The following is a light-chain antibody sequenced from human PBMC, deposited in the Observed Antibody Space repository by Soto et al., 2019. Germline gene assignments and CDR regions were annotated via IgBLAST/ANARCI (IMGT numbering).Light chain of an antibody. Sequence: DTELTQSPGTLSLSPGERATISCRASQSVGGNSLAWYQQRPGQAPRLLIYDTSKRATGLPDRFSGSGCGTDFTLTISRLEPADFSVYYCQQYQNSPRTFGQGTKVEIK. CDR3: QQYQNSPRT. V-gene: IGKV3-20*01. CDR1: QSVGGNS. CDR2: DTS. J-gene: IGKJ1*01.